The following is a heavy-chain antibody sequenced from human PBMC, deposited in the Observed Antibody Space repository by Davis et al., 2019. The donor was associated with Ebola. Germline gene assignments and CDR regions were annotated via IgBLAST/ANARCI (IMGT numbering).Heavy chain of an antibody. CDR1: GFTFSSYG. D-gene: IGHD6-13*01. V-gene: IGHV3-33*01. CDR3: AREGAAVPDYYYGMDV. J-gene: IGHJ6*02. Sequence: SLKISCAASGFTFSSYGMHWVRQAPGKGLEWVAVIWYDGSNKYYADSVKGRFTISRDNSKNTLYLQMNSLRAEDTAVYYCAREGAAVPDYYYGMDVWGQGTTVTVSS. CDR2: IWYDGSNK.